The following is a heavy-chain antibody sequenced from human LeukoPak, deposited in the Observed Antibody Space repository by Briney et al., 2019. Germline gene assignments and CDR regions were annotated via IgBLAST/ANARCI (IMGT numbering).Heavy chain of an antibody. V-gene: IGHV4-34*01. CDR2: INHSGST. Sequence: SETLSLTCAVYGGSFSGYYWSWIRQPPGKGLEWIGEINHSGSTNYNPSLQSRVTISVDTSKNQFSLKLSSVTAADTAVYYCARSSSSGSYTPNSSSGYFDYWGQGTLVTVSS. CDR1: GGSFSGYY. D-gene: IGHD6-19*01. J-gene: IGHJ4*02. CDR3: ARSSSSGSYTPNSSSGYFDY.